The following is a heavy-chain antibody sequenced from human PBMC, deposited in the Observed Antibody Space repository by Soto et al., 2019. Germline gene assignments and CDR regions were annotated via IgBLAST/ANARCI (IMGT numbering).Heavy chain of an antibody. Sequence: ASVNVSCTASGYAFTSYVISWVLQAPGQGLEWMGWISAYNGNTNYAQKLQGRVTMTTDTSTSTAYMELRSLRSDDTAVYYCARCGQRGRGFLWGGEVFNNYLGIDGRGQGTTVTVSS. J-gene: IGHJ6*02. CDR1: GYAFTSYV. CDR3: ARCGQRGRGFLWGGEVFNNYLGIDG. CDR2: ISAYNGNT. D-gene: IGHD3-10*01. V-gene: IGHV1-18*01.